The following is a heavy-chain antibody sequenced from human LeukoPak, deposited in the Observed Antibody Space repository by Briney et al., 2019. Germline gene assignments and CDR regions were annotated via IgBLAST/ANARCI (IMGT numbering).Heavy chain of an antibody. CDR1: GGSISSSSYY. V-gene: IGHV4-39*07. CDR3: ARGLSSPPYYYYYMDV. J-gene: IGHJ6*03. Sequence: SETLSLTCTVSGGSISSSSYYWGWIRQPPGKGLEWIGSIYYSGSIYYNPSLKSRVTISVDTSKNQFSLKLSSVTAADTAVYYCARGLSSPPYYYYYMDVWGKGTTVTVSS. CDR2: IYYSGSI. D-gene: IGHD6-13*01.